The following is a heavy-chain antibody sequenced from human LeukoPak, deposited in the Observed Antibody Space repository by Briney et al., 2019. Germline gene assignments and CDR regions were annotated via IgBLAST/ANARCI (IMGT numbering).Heavy chain of an antibody. CDR3: AKAQVLLWFGELLAPLDY. CDR2: ISGSGGST. CDR1: GFTFSSYA. V-gene: IGHV3-23*01. J-gene: IGHJ4*02. D-gene: IGHD3-10*01. Sequence: GGSLRLSCAASGFTFSSYAMSWVRQAPGEGLEWVSAISGSGGSTYYADSVKGRFTISRDNSKNTLYLQMNSLRAEDTAVYYCAKAQVLLWFGELLAPLDYWGQGTLVTVSS.